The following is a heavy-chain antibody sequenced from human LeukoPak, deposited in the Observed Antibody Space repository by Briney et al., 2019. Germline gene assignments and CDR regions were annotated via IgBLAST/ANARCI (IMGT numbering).Heavy chain of an antibody. CDR1: GYTFKSYG. J-gene: IGHJ4*02. CDR3: AREVGRGFDY. D-gene: IGHD1-26*01. V-gene: IGHV1-18*01. CDR2: ISAYNSNT. Sequence: ASVKVSCKASGYTFKSYGISWVRQAPGQGLEWMGWISAYNSNTHYAQKLQGRVTMTTDTSTSTAYMEVRSLRSDDTAVYYCAREVGRGFDYWGQGTLVTVSS.